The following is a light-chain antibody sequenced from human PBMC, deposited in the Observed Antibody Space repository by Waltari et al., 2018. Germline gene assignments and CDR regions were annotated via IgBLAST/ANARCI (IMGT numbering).Light chain of an antibody. J-gene: IGLJ2*01. Sequence: QSALTQPPSVSGSPGPSVTISCSGTSSQVGTYNRVSWYQQPPGTAPKLIIFDLSSRPSGVPDRFSGSKSGSTASLTISGLQAEDEGDYYCSSYTPSGTLVFGGGTKLTVL. CDR3: SSYTPSGTLV. CDR2: DLS. CDR1: SSQVGTYNR. V-gene: IGLV2-18*02.